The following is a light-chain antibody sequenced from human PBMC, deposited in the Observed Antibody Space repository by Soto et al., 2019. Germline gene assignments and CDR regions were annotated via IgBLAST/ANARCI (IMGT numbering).Light chain of an antibody. V-gene: IGLV2-14*01. CDR1: SSDVGGYNY. CDR2: DVD. Sequence: QSVLTQPASVSGSPGQSITISCTGTSSDVGGYNYVSWYQQHPGTAPKLIIYDVDNWPSGVSSLFSGSKSGNTASLAISGLQPEDEADYYCNSYREDHPRFYVFGTGTKVTVL. J-gene: IGLJ1*01. CDR3: NSYREDHPRFYV.